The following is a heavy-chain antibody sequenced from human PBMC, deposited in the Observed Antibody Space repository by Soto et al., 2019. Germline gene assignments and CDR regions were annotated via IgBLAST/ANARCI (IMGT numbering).Heavy chain of an antibody. V-gene: IGHV4-34*01. J-gene: IGHJ6*02. CDR3: ARGGGDSGYTYYYGMDV. Sequence: PSETLSLTCAVYGGSFSGYYWSWIRQPPGKGLEWIGEINHSGSTNYNPSLKSRVTISVDTSKNQFSLKLSSVTAADTAVYYCARGGGDSGYTYYYGMDVWGQGTTVTVSS. CDR2: INHSGST. CDR1: GGSFSGYY. D-gene: IGHD5-12*01.